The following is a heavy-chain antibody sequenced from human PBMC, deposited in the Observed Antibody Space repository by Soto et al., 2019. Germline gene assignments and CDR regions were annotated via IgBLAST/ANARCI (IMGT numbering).Heavy chain of an antibody. V-gene: IGHV1-18*01. CDR1: GYTFTIYG. CDR3: ARDPPFMGELSFGY. J-gene: IGHJ4*02. Sequence: GASVKVSCTASGYTFTIYGISWVRQAPGQGLEWMGWISAYNGNTNYAQKLQGRVTMTTDTSTSTAYMELRSLRSDDTAVYYCARDPPFMGELSFGYWGQGTLVTVSS. D-gene: IGHD3-16*02. CDR2: ISAYNGNT.